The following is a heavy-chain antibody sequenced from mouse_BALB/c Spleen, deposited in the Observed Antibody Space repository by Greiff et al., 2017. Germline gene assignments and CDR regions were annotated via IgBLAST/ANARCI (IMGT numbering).Heavy chain of an antibody. D-gene: IGHD1-1*01. V-gene: IGHV1S81*02. CDR3: TRTFTTVVATDYAMDY. Sequence: QVQLQQSGAELVKPGASVKLSCKASGYTFTSYYMYWVKQRPGQGLEWIGEINPSNGGTNFNEKFKSKATLTVDKSSSTAYMQLSSLTSEDSAVYYCTRTFTTVVATDYAMDYWGQGTSVTVSS. J-gene: IGHJ4*01. CDR1: GYTFTSYY. CDR2: INPSNGGT.